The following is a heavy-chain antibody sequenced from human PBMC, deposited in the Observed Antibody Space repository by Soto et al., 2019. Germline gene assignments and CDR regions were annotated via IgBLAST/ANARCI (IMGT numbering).Heavy chain of an antibody. CDR2: VAGKNENYVT. J-gene: IGHJ3*02. V-gene: IGHV3-73*01. D-gene: IGHD3-10*01. CDR1: GFSFSGSA. CDR3: SNGGSTYYANSVKGRFTISRDNSKNTLYLQMGSLRAEDMAVYYCARDGLRQYAFDI. Sequence: PGGSLRLSCAASGFSFSGSAIHWVRQASGKGLEWVGRVAGKNENYVTTYAASVQGRFSLSRDDSKNTAYLLMNSLKTEDTAIYYCSNGGSTYYANSVKGRFTISRDNSKNTLYLQMGSLRAEDMAVYYCARDGLRQYAFDIWGQGTMVTVSS.